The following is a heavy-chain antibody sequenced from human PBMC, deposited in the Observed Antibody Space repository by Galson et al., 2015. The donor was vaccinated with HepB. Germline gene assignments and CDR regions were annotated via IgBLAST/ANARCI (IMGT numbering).Heavy chain of an antibody. D-gene: IGHD5-24*01. CDR3: ARLHGSLYFDY. CDR2: IDPSDSYT. Sequence: QSGAEVKKPGESLRISCKGSGYSFTNYWISWVRQTPGKGLEWMGRIDPSDSYTNYNPSFQGHVTISVDKSVSTAYLQWSSLKASDTAMYYCARLHGSLYFDYWGQGTLVTVSS. J-gene: IGHJ4*02. CDR1: GYSFTNYW. V-gene: IGHV5-10-1*01.